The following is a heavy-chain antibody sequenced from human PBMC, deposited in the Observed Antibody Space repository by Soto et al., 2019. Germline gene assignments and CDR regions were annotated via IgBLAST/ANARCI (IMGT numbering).Heavy chain of an antibody. D-gene: IGHD3-22*01. V-gene: IGHV4-59*01. CDR1: GGSISSYY. J-gene: IGHJ3*02. CDR3: ARDDYYDSSATNSAFDI. Sequence: SETLSLSCTVSGGSISSYYWSWIRQPPGKGLEWIGYIYYSGSTNYNPSLKSRVTISVDTSKNQFSLKLSSVTAADTAVYYCARDDYYDSSATNSAFDIWGQGTMVT. CDR2: IYYSGST.